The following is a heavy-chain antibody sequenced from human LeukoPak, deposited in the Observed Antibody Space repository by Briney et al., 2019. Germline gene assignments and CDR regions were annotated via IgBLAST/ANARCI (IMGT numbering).Heavy chain of an antibody. Sequence: PGGSLRLSCAASGFTFSSYGMHWVRQAPGKGLEWVAVIWYDGSNKYYADSVKGRFTISRDNSKNTLYLQMNSLRAEDTAVYYCARAQDIVIVPAAMLFDCWGQGTLVTVSS. V-gene: IGHV3-33*01. CDR1: GFTFSSYG. J-gene: IGHJ4*02. CDR3: ARAQDIVIVPAAMLFDC. CDR2: IWYDGSNK. D-gene: IGHD2-2*01.